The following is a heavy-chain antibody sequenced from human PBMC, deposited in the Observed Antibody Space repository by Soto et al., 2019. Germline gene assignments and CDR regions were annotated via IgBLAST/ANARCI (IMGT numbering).Heavy chain of an antibody. V-gene: IGHV5-51*01. CDR1: GYSFPSQW. Sequence: PGESLKISCKGSGYSFPSQWIGWVRQMPGKGLEWMGNIYPADSDTRYSPSFQGQVTISADKSIRTAYLQWSSLKASDTGIYYCARISQSTASYYEYYGMDIWGQGTTVTVSS. D-gene: IGHD3-3*01. J-gene: IGHJ6*02. CDR3: ARISQSTASYYEYYGMDI. CDR2: IYPADSDT.